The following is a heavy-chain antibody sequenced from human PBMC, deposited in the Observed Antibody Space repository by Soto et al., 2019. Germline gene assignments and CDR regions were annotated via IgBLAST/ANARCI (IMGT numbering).Heavy chain of an antibody. CDR3: AKGGRQWLVTSDFNY. D-gene: IGHD6-19*01. J-gene: IGHJ4*02. CDR1: GFTFSDYA. CDR2: VSHDGRNT. V-gene: IGHV3-30*18. Sequence: VPLVESGGGVVQPGRSLRLSCAASGFTFSDYAMHWVRQAPGKGLEWVAVVSHDGRNTHYADSVKGRFTISRDSSKNTVCLEMTSLRAEDTAVYYCAKGGRQWLVTSDFNYWGQGALVTVSS.